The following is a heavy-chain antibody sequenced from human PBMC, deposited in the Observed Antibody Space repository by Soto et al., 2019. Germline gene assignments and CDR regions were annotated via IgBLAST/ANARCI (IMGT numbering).Heavy chain of an antibody. V-gene: IGHV3-74*01. CDR3: ARDAAVAGGSDY. Sequence: GSLRLSCVASGFTFSNYWMHWVRQAPGKGLVWVSRTNVDGSSISYADSVKGRFTISRDNAKNTLYLQMNSLRAEDTAVYYCARDAAVAGGSDYWGQGTLVTVSS. CDR2: TNVDGSSI. J-gene: IGHJ4*02. CDR1: GFTFSNYW. D-gene: IGHD6-19*01.